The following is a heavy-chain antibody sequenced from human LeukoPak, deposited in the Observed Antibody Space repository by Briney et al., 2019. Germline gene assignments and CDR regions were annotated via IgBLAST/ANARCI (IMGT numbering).Heavy chain of an antibody. CDR1: GFNFNGDS. CDR3: ACGYSGIDFSYFDH. V-gene: IGHV3-48*01. J-gene: IGHJ4*02. D-gene: IGHD5-12*01. CDR2: ISSTSSPL. Sequence: PGGSLRLSCAASGFNFNGDSMYWVRQAPGKGLEWVSYISSTSSPLYYADSVKGRFTISRDNAKKSVYLQMNSLRAEDTAIYYCACGYSGIDFSYFDHWGQGTLVTVSS.